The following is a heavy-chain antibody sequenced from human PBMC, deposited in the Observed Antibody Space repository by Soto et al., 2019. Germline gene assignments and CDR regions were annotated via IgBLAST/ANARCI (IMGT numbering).Heavy chain of an antibody. Sequence: WGSPRLSCAACGVTVCNYWMDGVRQDPGMGLVWVSRMNGDGGKTNYADSVKGRFTISRDNAKNTLFLQMNSLRAEDSAVYYCARVGASWGRGWEYYYMDVWGIGATVTVSS. J-gene: IGHJ6*03. V-gene: IGHV3-74*01. CDR3: ARVGASWGRGWEYYYMDV. CDR2: MNGDGGKT. D-gene: IGHD1-26*01. CDR1: GVTVCNYW.